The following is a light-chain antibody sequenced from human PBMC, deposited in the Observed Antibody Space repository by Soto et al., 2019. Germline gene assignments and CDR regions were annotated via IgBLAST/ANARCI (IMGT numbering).Light chain of an antibody. CDR2: AAS. J-gene: IGKJ5*01. Sequence: DIQMTQSPSSLSASVEDRVTITCRASQSISSYLNWYQQKPGKAPKLLIYAASSLQSGVPSRFSGSGSGTDFTLTISSLQPEDFATYYCQQSYSTLSITFGQGTRLEI. CDR3: QQSYSTLSIT. CDR1: QSISSY. V-gene: IGKV1-39*01.